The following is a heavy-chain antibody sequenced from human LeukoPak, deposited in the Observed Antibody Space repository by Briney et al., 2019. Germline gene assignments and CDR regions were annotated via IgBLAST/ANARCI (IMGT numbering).Heavy chain of an antibody. CDR1: GFTFSSYA. CDR3: AKDLTPYVWGSYRPDY. CDR2: ISGSGGST. J-gene: IGHJ4*02. V-gene: IGHV3-23*01. D-gene: IGHD3-16*02. Sequence: GGSLRLSCAASGFTFSSYAMSWVHHAPGKGLEWVSAISGSGGSTYYADSVKGRFTISRDNSKDTLYLQMNSLRAEDTAVYYCAKDLTPYVWGSYRPDYWGQGTLVTVSS.